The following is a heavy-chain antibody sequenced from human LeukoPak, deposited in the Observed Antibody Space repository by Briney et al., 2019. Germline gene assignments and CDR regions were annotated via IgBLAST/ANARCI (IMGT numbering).Heavy chain of an antibody. V-gene: IGHV5-51*01. CDR3: ASRSRLRYFDYGMDV. CDR2: IYPRDSDT. D-gene: IGHD3-9*01. J-gene: IGHJ6*02. CDR1: GYSFPNYW. Sequence: GESLKISCKGSGYSFPNYWIAWVRQMPGKGLEWMGIIYPRDSDTRYSPSFEGQVTISVDKSISTAFLQWSSLKASDSAMYYCASRSRLRYFDYGMDVWGQGTTVTVPS.